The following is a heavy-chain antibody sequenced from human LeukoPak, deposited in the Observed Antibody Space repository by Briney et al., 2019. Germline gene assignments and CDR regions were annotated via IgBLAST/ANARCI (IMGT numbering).Heavy chain of an antibody. Sequence: ASVKVSCKASGYTFTSYDINWVRQATGQGLEWMGWMNPNSGNTGYAQKFQGRVTITRNTSISTAYMELSSLRSEDTAVYYCARALFLYYYDSSGYYYYFDYWGQGTLVTVSS. CDR2: MNPNSGNT. V-gene: IGHV1-8*03. CDR3: ARALFLYYYDSSGYYYYFDY. D-gene: IGHD3-22*01. CDR1: GYTFTSYD. J-gene: IGHJ4*02.